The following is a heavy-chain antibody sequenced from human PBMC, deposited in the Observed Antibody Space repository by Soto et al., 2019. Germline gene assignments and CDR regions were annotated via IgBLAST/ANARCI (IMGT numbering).Heavy chain of an antibody. V-gene: IGHV3-23*01. J-gene: IGHJ4*02. D-gene: IGHD6-6*01. CDR3: AKRSSSSTFDY. CDR2: ISGSDDST. CDR1: GFTFSSYA. Sequence: EVQLLESGGGLVQPGESLRLSCAASGFTFSSYAMSWVRQAPGKGLEWVSVISGSDDSTYYADSVKGRFTISRDNSKNTLYLXMNSLRAEDTAVYYCAKRSSSSTFDYWGQGTLVTVSS.